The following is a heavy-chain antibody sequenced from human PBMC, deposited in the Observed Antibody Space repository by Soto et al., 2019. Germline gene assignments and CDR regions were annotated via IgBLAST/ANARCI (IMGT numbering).Heavy chain of an antibody. CDR1: GGSISSGDYY. D-gene: IGHD3-10*01. CDR3: ARTFLGGFGELPAYYYYYYMDV. CDR2: IYYSGST. V-gene: IGHV4-30-4*01. J-gene: IGHJ6*03. Sequence: SGTLSLTCTVSGGSISSGDYYWCWIRQPPGKGLEWIGYIYYSGSTYYNPSLKSRVTISVDTSKNQFSLKLSSVTAADTAVYYCARTFLGGFGELPAYYYYYYMDVWGKGTTVTVSS.